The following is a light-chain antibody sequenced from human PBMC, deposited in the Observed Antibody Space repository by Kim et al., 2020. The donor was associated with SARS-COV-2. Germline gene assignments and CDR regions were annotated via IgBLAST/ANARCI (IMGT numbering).Light chain of an antibody. Sequence: ELTQPPSASGTPGQRVTISCSGSNSNTGTNVVSWYQQLPATAPKLLTFADNRRPSGVPARISGSKSGTTASLAISGVQSEDEADYYCAAWDDSLKASVFGGGTQLTVL. V-gene: IGLV1-44*01. CDR2: ADN. CDR1: NSNTGTNV. CDR3: AAWDDSLKASV. J-gene: IGLJ7*01.